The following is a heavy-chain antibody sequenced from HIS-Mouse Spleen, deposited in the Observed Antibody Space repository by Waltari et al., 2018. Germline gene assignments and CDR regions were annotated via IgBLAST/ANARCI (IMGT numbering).Heavy chain of an antibody. V-gene: IGHV4-39*07. J-gene: IGHJ2*01. CDR2: IYYRGST. Sequence: QLQLQESGPGLVKPSETLSLTCTVSGCSISRSRYSWGWIRQPPGKGLEWIGVIYYRGSTYYNPSLKSRVTISVDTSKNQFSLKLSSVTAADTAVYYCAREIPYSSSWYDWYFDLWGRGTLVTVSS. CDR1: GCSISRSRYS. CDR3: AREIPYSSSWYDWYFDL. D-gene: IGHD6-13*01.